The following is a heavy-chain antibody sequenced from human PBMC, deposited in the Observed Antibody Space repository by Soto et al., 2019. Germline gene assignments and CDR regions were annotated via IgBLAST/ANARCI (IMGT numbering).Heavy chain of an antibody. J-gene: IGHJ6*02. Sequence: QVQLVQSGAEVKKRGASVKVSCKGSGYTLTSHGSTWVRQAPAQGLEWMGWSSADNGDTKYAQKVQGRVTMTTETSTSTAYMELRSLRFDDTAIYYCARPRKWLRSGGMDVWGQGTTVTVSS. D-gene: IGHD5-12*01. CDR1: GYTLTSHG. CDR3: ARPRKWLRSGGMDV. CDR2: SSADNGDT. V-gene: IGHV1-18*01.